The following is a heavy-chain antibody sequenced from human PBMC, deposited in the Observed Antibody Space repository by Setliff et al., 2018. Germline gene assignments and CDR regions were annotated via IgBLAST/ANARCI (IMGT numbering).Heavy chain of an antibody. Sequence: PSETLSLTCTVSGGSISSYYWSWIRQPAGKGLEWIGHIYIGGSANYNPSLTSRVTMSLDTSKNQFSMKLNSVTAADMAVYYCAREQWLDPPGYYYMDVRAKGTTVTVSS. D-gene: IGHD6-19*01. V-gene: IGHV4-4*07. CDR1: GGSISSYY. J-gene: IGHJ6*03. CDR2: IYIGGSA. CDR3: AREQWLDPPGYYYMDV.